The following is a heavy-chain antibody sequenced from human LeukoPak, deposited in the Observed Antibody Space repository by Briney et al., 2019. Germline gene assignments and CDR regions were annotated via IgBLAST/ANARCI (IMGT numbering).Heavy chain of an antibody. CDR2: ITSSSSYI. V-gene: IGHV3-21*01. Sequence: GGSLRLSCAASGFTFSGYIMNWVRQAPGKGLEWVSSITSSSSYIYYADSVKGRFTMSRDNAKNSLYLQMNSLRAEDTAVYYCARDFGGYNNDYWGQGTLVTVSS. CDR1: GFTFSGYI. CDR3: ARDFGGYNNDY. D-gene: IGHD5-24*01. J-gene: IGHJ4*02.